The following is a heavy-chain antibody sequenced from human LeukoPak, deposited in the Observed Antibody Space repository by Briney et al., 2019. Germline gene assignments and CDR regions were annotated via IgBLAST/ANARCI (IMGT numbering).Heavy chain of an antibody. Sequence: ASVKVSCKASGYTFVKYAIHWVRQAPGQRLEWMGWINAGYGSTRYSQKFHGGVTITRDTSASTAYMELSSLRSEDTAVYYCARSILVVPVASHLNYGVDVWGQGTTVTVSS. CDR1: GYTFVKYA. D-gene: IGHD2-2*01. CDR2: INAGYGST. V-gene: IGHV1-3*01. CDR3: ARSILVVPVASHLNYGVDV. J-gene: IGHJ6*02.